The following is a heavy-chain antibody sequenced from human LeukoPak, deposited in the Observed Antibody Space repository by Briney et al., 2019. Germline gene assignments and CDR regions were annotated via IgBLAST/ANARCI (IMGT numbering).Heavy chain of an antibody. CDR2: INSDGSST. V-gene: IGHV3-74*01. CDR1: GFTFSSYW. D-gene: IGHD5-18*01. Sequence: GGSLRLSCAASGFTFSSYWMHWVRQAPGKGLVWVSRINSDGSSTSYADSVKGRFTISRDNAKNTLYQQMNSLRAEGTAVYYCARVDTAMVFYYYYYMDVWGKGTTVTVSS. J-gene: IGHJ6*03. CDR3: ARVDTAMVFYYYYYMDV.